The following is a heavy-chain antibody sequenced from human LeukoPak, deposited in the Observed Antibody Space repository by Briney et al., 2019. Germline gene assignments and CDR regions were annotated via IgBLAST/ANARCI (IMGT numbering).Heavy chain of an antibody. J-gene: IGHJ4*02. V-gene: IGHV4-34*01. D-gene: IGHD1-26*01. CDR2: INHRGST. Sequence: SETLSLTCAVYGESLSKYYWTWIRQSPGKGLEWIGEINHRGSTNLNPSLKSRVTLSVDTSKHQFSLKLTSVTAADAAVYYCASSVGSTEYWGQGTLVTVSS. CDR1: GESLSKYY. CDR3: ASSVGSTEY.